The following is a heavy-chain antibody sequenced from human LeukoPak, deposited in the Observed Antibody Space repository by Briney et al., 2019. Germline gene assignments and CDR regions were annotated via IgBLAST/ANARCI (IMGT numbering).Heavy chain of an antibody. D-gene: IGHD4-23*01. CDR3: ARGFRVVNLDI. CDR1: GGSFSGYY. Sequence: SETLSLTCAVYGGSFSGYYGSWIRQPPGKGLEWIGEINHSGSTNYNPSLKSRVTISVDTSKNQFSLKLSSVTAADTAVYYCARGFRVVNLDIWGQGTMVTVSS. CDR2: INHSGST. V-gene: IGHV4-34*01. J-gene: IGHJ3*02.